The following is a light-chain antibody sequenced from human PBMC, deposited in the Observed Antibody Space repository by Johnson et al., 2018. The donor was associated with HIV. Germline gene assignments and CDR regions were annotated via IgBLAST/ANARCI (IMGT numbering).Light chain of an antibody. V-gene: IGLV1-51*01. CDR2: DSY. CDR1: NSNIGSNY. CDR3: GTWDSSLSAYV. J-gene: IGLJ1*01. Sequence: QLVLTQPPSVSAAPGQKVTISCSGSNSNIGSNYVSWYQQLPGTAPKLLIYDSYKRPSGIPDRFSGSKSGTSATLGITGLQTGDEADYYCGTWDSSLSAYVFGTGTKVTVL.